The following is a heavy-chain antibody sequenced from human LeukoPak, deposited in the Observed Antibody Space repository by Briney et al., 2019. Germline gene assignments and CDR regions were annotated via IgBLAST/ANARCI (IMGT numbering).Heavy chain of an antibody. D-gene: IGHD4-17*01. J-gene: IGHJ1*01. V-gene: IGHV3-23*01. CDR1: GFTFTNYA. Sequence: GGSLRLSCAASGFTFTNYAMTWVRQAPGKGLEWVSSIKASGDGTYYADSVKGRFTISRDNYRNSLYLQMNSLRTEDTAVYYCGRDPNGDYVGAFXFXXWGQXXLVT. CDR3: GRDPNGDYVGAFXFXX. CDR2: IKASGDGT.